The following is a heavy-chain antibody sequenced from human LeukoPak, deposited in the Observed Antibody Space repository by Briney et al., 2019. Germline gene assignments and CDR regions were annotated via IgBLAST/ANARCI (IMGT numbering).Heavy chain of an antibody. CDR2: INPSGGST. J-gene: IGHJ4*02. V-gene: IGHV1-46*01. D-gene: IGHD3-9*01. CDR3: ASIRYFDWTLMY. CDR1: GYSFTTYW. Sequence: PGESLKISCRGSGYSFTTYWIGWVRQMHGKGLEWMGIINPSGGSTSYAQKFQGRVTMTRDTSTSTVYMELSSLRSEDTAVYYCASIRYFDWTLMYWGQGTLVTVSS.